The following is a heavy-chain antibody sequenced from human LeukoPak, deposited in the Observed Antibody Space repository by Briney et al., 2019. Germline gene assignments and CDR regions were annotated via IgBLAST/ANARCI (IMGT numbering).Heavy chain of an antibody. CDR3: ARDHYYDSSGYTFRH. CDR1: GGSISNYY. V-gene: IGHV4-59*01. D-gene: IGHD3-22*01. CDR2: IYYSGSA. J-gene: IGHJ1*01. Sequence: SETLSLTCTVSGGSISNYYWSWIRQPPGKGLEWIGYIYYSGSASYNPSLKSRVTMSVDTSKNQFSLKLSSMTAADTAVYYCARDHYYDSSGYTFRHWGRGTLVTVSS.